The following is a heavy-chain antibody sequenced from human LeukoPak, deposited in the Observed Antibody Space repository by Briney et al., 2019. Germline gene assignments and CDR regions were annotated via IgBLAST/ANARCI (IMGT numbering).Heavy chain of an antibody. D-gene: IGHD2-2*01. CDR3: ARGSRRKVVPAAMLDY. V-gene: IGHV4-34*01. J-gene: IGHJ4*02. CDR1: GGSFSGYY. Sequence: SETLSLTCAVYGGSFSGYYWSCIRQPPGKGLEWIGEINHSGSTNYNPSLKSRVTISADTSKNQFSLKLSSVTAADTAVYYCARGSRRKVVPAAMLDYWGQGTLVTVSS. CDR2: INHSGST.